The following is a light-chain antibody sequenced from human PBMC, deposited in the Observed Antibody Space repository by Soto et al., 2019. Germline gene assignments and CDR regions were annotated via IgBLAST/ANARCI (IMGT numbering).Light chain of an antibody. CDR1: QSVSDY. CDR2: DAS. V-gene: IGKV3-11*01. Sequence: ETVLTQSPARLSLSPGERATLSCRAGQSVSDYLAWYQQKPGQPPRLLFFDASNRVTGVPARFSAGGSGTDFTLIISNLEPEDFAVYYCQVRTNWSIAFGRGTRLEI. J-gene: IGKJ5*01. CDR3: QVRTNWSIA.